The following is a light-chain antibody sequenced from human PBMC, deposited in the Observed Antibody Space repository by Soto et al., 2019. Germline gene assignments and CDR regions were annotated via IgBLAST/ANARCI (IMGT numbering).Light chain of an antibody. CDR2: AAS. Sequence: DIQMTQSPSSLSASVGDRVTITCRASQSVGNYLNWYQQKPGKAPTLLIYAASTLQSGVPSRISGSGSGTDFTLTISSLQPEDFATYYCQQDLRPPLTFGPGTKVDIK. J-gene: IGKJ3*01. V-gene: IGKV1-39*01. CDR1: QSVGNY. CDR3: QQDLRPPLT.